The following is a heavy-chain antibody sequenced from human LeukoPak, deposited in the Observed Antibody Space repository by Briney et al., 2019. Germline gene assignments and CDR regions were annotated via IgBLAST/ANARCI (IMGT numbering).Heavy chain of an antibody. CDR1: GASISSSY. J-gene: IGHJ3*02. CDR2: IYYNGNT. V-gene: IGHV4-59*01. Sequence: SETLSLTCTVSGASISSSYWSWVRRPPGKRLEWIGFIYYNGNTNSNPSLKSRVTISVDTSKNQFSLKLTSVTAADTAVYYCVRGNYDNRGYSNAFDIWGQGAMVTVSS. CDR3: VRGNYDNRGYSNAFDI. D-gene: IGHD3-22*01.